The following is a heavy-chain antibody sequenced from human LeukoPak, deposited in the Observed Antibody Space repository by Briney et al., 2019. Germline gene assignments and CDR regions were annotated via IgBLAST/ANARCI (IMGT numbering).Heavy chain of an antibody. CDR3: ARGYYDYGDYGGY. J-gene: IGHJ4*02. CDR1: GFTVSSNY. Sequence: GGSLRLSCAASGFTVSSNYMSWVRQAPGKGLEWVSVIYSGGSTYYAGSVKGRFTISRDNSKNTLYLQMNSLRAEDTAVYYCARGYYDYGDYGGYWGQGTLVTVSS. CDR2: IYSGGST. D-gene: IGHD4-17*01. V-gene: IGHV3-66*02.